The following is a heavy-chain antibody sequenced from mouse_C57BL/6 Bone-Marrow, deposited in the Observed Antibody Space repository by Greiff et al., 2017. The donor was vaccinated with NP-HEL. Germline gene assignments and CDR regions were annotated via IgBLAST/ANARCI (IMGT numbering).Heavy chain of an antibody. J-gene: IGHJ3*01. CDR1: GFTFSSYG. CDR3: ARHWGPWFAY. CDR2: ISSGGSYT. Sequence: EVQVVESGGDLVKPGGSLKLSCAASGFTFSSYGMSWVRQTPDKRLEWVANISSGGSYTYYPDSVKGRFTISRDNAKNTLYLQMSSLKSEDTAMYYCARHWGPWFAYGGQGTRVTVSA. V-gene: IGHV5-6*01.